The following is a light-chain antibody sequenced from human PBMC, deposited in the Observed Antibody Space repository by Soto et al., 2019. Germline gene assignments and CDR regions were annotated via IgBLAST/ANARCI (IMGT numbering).Light chain of an antibody. CDR2: EGS. J-gene: IGLJ2*01. CDR3: CSYAGTRRV. CDR1: SSDVGSYNL. Sequence: QSALTQPASVSGSPGQSITISCTGTSSDVGSYNLVSWYQQHPGKAPKLMIYEGSKRPSGVSNRFSGSKSGNTASLTISGLQAEDEADYYCCSYAGTRRVFGGGTKVT. V-gene: IGLV2-23*01.